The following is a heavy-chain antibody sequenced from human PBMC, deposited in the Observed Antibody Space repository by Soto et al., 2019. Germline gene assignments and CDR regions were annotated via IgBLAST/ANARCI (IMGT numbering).Heavy chain of an antibody. CDR3: ALFFFYCSSTSCQGDNWFDP. CDR2: ISAYNGNT. D-gene: IGHD2-2*01. J-gene: IGHJ5*02. CDR1: GYTFTSYG. Sequence: ASVKVSCKASGYTFTSYGISWVRQAPGQGLERMGWISAYNGNTNYAQKLQGRVTVTTDTSTSTAYMELRSLRSDDTAVYYCALFFFYCSSTSCQGDNWFDPWGQGTLVTVSS. V-gene: IGHV1-18*01.